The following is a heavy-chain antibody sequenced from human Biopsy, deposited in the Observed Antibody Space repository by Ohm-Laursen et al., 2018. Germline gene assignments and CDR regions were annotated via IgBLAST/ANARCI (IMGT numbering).Heavy chain of an antibody. J-gene: IGHJ3*01. V-gene: IGHV4-59*02. CDR1: GASVRSHF. CDR2: IYFTGST. Sequence: GTLSLTCALSGASVRSHFLTWIRQPPGQGLEWLGYIYFTGSTNYNPSLKSRVTISVDTSKNQFSLRLSSVTAADTAVYYCARDSGGMATILDAFDLWGQGTMVTVSP. CDR3: ARDSGGMATILDAFDL. D-gene: IGHD5-24*01.